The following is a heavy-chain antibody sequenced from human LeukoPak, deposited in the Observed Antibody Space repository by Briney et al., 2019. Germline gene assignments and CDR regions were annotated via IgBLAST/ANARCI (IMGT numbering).Heavy chain of an antibody. V-gene: IGHV1-3*01. J-gene: IGHJ5*02. CDR2: INAGNGNT. CDR1: GYTFTTFA. CDR3: ARDSRTISNWFDT. Sequence: ASVKVSCKASGYTFTTFAIHWVRQVPGQSLEWMGWINAGNGNTKYSQNFQGRVTITRDTSASTAYMELSSLTSEDTAVYYCARDSRTISNWFDTWGQGTPVTVYS. D-gene: IGHD1-1*01.